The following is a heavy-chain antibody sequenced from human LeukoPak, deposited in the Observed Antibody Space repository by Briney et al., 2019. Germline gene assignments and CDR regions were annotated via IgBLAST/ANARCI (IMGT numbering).Heavy chain of an antibody. V-gene: IGHV3-7*01. Sequence: GGSLRLSCAASGFTFSSYWMSWVRQAPGKGLEWVANIKQDGSEKYYADSVKGRFTISRDNAKNSLYLQMNSLRAEDTAVYYCVRGVSISSSWYNDIWGQGAMVTVAS. J-gene: IGHJ3*02. CDR1: GFTFSSYW. CDR2: IKQDGSEK. D-gene: IGHD6-13*01. CDR3: VRGVSISSSWYNDI.